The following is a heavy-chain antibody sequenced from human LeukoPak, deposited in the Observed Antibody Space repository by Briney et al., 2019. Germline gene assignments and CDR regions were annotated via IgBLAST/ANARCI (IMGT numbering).Heavy chain of an antibody. Sequence: GGPVKVSCKASGYTFTGYYMHWVRQAPGQGLEWMGWINPNSGGTNYEQKVQGRVTMTRDTSITTAYMELSRLRSDDTAVYYCAREDFSGEHDYWGQGTLVTVSS. CDR3: AREDFSGEHDY. CDR2: INPNSGGT. V-gene: IGHV1-2*02. CDR1: GYTFTGYY. J-gene: IGHJ4*02. D-gene: IGHD3-3*01.